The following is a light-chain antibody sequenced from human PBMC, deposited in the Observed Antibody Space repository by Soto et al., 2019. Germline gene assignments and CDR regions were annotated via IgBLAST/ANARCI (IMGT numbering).Light chain of an antibody. J-gene: IGKJ1*01. CDR3: QQRSNWWT. Sequence: EIVLTQSPATLSLSPGERATLSCRASQSVSSYLACYQQKPGQAPRLLIYDASNRATGIPARFSGSGSGTDFTLTISGLEPEDFAVYYCQQRSNWWTFGQGTKVEIK. V-gene: IGKV3-11*01. CDR2: DAS. CDR1: QSVSSY.